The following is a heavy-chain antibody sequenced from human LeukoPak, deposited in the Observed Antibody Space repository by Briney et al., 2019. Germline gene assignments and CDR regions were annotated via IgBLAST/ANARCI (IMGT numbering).Heavy chain of an antibody. CDR3: ARRDGSSWDQEHYYMDV. V-gene: IGHV1-8*01. D-gene: IGHD6-13*01. CDR1: GYTFTSYD. J-gene: IGHJ6*03. Sequence: GASVKVSCKASGYTFTSYDINWVRQATGQGLEWMGWTNPNSGNTGYAQKFQGRVTMTRNTSISTAYMELSSLRSEDTAVYYCARRDGSSWDQEHYYMDVWGKGTTVTVSS. CDR2: TNPNSGNT.